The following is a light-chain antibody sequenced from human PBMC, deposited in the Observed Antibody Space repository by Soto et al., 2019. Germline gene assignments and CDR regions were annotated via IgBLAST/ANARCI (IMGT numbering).Light chain of an antibody. J-gene: IGKJ1*01. V-gene: IGKV3-15*01. CDR1: QSVTTN. CDR3: QQYTNRPPWT. CDR2: GAS. Sequence: EIVMTQSPATLSVSPGERATLSCRASQSVTTNLAWYQQKPGQAPRLLIYGASTRATGIPARFSGSGSGTEFTLTISSLQSDHFAVYYCQQYTNRPPWTFGKGTRVDFK.